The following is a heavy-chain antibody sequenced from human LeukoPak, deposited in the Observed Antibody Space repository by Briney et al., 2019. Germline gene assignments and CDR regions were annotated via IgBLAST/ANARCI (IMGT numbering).Heavy chain of an antibody. CDR1: GFTFNYAW. D-gene: IGHD1-7*01. Sequence: TGGSLRLSCAASGFTFNYAWMSWVRQVTGKGLEWVGQTVSEIDGGTTDYAAPVKGRFTISRDDSKSTLYLQMNSLKIEDTAVYYCTTDEDWNYARKDVWGQGATVIVSS. CDR2: TVSEIDGGTT. V-gene: IGHV3-15*04. J-gene: IGHJ6*02. CDR3: TTDEDWNYARKDV.